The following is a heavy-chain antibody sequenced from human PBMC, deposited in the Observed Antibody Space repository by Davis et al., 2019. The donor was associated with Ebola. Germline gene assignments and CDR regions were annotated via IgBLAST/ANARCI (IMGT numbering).Heavy chain of an antibody. Sequence: PGGSLRLSCAASGFTFSAYYMSWIRQAPGKGLVWVSRINSDGSSTSYADSVKGRFTISRDNAKNTLYLQMNSLRAEDTAVYYCARDSGDGYNFYYYYYMDVWGKGTTVTVSS. D-gene: IGHD5-24*01. CDR1: GFTFSAYY. CDR2: INSDGSST. CDR3: ARDSGDGYNFYYYYYMDV. J-gene: IGHJ6*03. V-gene: IGHV3-74*01.